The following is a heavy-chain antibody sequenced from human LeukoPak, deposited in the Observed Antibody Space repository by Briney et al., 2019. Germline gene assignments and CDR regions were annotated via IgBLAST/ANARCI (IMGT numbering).Heavy chain of an antibody. CDR2: IYYSGST. J-gene: IGHJ2*01. V-gene: IGHV4-39*07. CDR1: GGSISSSSYY. Sequence: PSETLSLTCTVSGGSISSSSYYWGWIRQPPGKGLEWIGSIYYSGSTYYNPSLKSRVTISVDTSKNQFSLKLSSVTAADTAVYYCASQQWLHRTYWYFDLWGRGTLVTVSS. CDR3: ASQQWLHRTYWYFDL. D-gene: IGHD6-19*01.